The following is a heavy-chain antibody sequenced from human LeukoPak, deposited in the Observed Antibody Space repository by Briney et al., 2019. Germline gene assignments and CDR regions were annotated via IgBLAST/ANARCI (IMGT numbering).Heavy chain of an antibody. CDR2: IKSKTDGGRT. Sequence: PGGSLRLSCAASGFTFSSAWMSWGRQAPGNGLEWVGRIKSKTDGGRTDYASPVKGRFTISRDASNNTMYLQMNSLKTEDTAVYYCTTASGLWFGELNDAFDIWGQGTMVTVSS. CDR3: TTASGLWFGELNDAFDI. D-gene: IGHD3-10*01. J-gene: IGHJ3*02. V-gene: IGHV3-15*01. CDR1: GFTFSSAW.